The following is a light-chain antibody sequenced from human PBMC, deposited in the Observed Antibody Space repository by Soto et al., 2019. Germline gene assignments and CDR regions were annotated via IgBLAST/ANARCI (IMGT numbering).Light chain of an antibody. J-gene: IGLJ1*01. Sequence: YELPQPPSVSVAPGQTATMTYGGTGVHWYQQKPRQATVLGVHDDSERPSGVPERFSGSTSGNMATLSINRVEHDDEAYYFSQVSESATEFYVCGSATKATVL. CDR1: G. V-gene: IGLV3-21*02. CDR2: DDS. CDR3: QVSESATEFYV.